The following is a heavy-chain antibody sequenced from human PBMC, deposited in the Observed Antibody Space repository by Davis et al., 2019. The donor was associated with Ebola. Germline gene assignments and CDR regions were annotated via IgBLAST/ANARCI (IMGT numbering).Heavy chain of an antibody. J-gene: IGHJ4*02. D-gene: IGHD6-19*01. CDR2: IIPILGIA. CDR1: GGTFSSYT. V-gene: IGHV1-69*04. Sequence: SVKVSCKASGGTFSSYTISWVRQAPGQGLEWMGRIIPILGIANYAQKLQGRVTMTTDTSTSTAYMELRSLRSDDTAVYYCARDGFSGWYFYWGQGTLVTVSS. CDR3: ARDGFSGWYFY.